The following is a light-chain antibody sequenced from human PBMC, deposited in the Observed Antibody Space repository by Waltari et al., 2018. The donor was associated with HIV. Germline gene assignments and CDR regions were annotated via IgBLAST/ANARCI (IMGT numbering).Light chain of an antibody. CDR3: QQSWT. CDR1: QSISSW. V-gene: IGKV1-5*03. J-gene: IGKJ1*01. CDR2: KAS. Sequence: DIQMTQSPYTLSASVGDRVTITCRASQSISSWLAWYQQKPGKAPKLLIYKASSLESGVPSRFSGSGSGTEFTLTISSLQPDDFATYYCQQSWTFGQGTKVEIK.